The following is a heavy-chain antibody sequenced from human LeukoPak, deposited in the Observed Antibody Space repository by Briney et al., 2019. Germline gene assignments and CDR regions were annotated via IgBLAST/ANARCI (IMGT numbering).Heavy chain of an antibody. D-gene: IGHD6-6*01. Sequence: GGSLRLAYAASGFTFSSYWMSWVRQAPGKGLEWVANIKQDGSEKYYVDSVKGRFTISRDNAKNSLYLQMNSLRAEDTAVYYCARDHSSSSAIDYWGQGTLVTVSS. CDR2: IKQDGSEK. V-gene: IGHV3-7*01. J-gene: IGHJ4*02. CDR3: ARDHSSSSAIDY. CDR1: GFTFSSYW.